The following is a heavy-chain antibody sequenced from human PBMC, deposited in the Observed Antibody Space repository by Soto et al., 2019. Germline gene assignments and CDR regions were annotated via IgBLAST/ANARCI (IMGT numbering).Heavy chain of an antibody. J-gene: IGHJ4*02. CDR3: NIDRLGVDQFNH. V-gene: IGHV3-15*01. Sequence: EVQLVESGGGLVKPGGSLRLSCAASGFTFSDAWMTWVRQAPGKGLEWVGRIKTVTEGGTTHYAAPVNGRVTISRDDSKSTLYLQMNRLKIADTAVYYCNIDRLGVDQFNHWGQGTLVTVSP. D-gene: IGHD2-2*01. CDR2: IKTVTEGGTT. CDR1: GFTFSDAW.